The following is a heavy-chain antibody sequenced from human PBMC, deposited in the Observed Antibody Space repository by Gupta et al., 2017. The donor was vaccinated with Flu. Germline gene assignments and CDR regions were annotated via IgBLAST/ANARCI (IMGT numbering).Heavy chain of an antibody. D-gene: IGHD5-12*01. V-gene: IGHV4-59*01. J-gene: IGHJ6*02. CDR2: INYSGNT. Sequence: IRQPPGKGLEWIGYINYSGNTNYNPSLKSRVTISVDTSKNQFSLKVSSVTAADTAVYYCARDLLSGRYGMDVWGQGTTVTVSS. CDR3: ARDLLSGRYGMDV.